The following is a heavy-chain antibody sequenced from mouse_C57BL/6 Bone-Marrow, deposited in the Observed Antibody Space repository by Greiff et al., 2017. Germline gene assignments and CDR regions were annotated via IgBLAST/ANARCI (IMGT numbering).Heavy chain of an antibody. V-gene: IGHV14-1*01. Sequence: EVQLQQSGAELVRPGASVKLSCTASGFNIKDYYMHWVKPRPEQGLEWIGRIDPEDGDTEYAPKFPGKATMTADTSSNTAYLQLSSLTSEDTAVYYCTTGYYGAWFAYWGQGTLVTVSA. D-gene: IGHD2-13*01. CDR3: TTGYYGAWFAY. CDR2: IDPEDGDT. J-gene: IGHJ3*01. CDR1: GFNIKDYY.